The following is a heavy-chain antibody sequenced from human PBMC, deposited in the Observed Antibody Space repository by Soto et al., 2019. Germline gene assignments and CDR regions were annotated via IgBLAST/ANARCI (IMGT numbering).Heavy chain of an antibody. V-gene: IGHV1-2*02. CDR1: GYTFTGYY. Sequence: ASVKVSCKASGYTFTGYYMHWVRQAPGQGLEWMGWINPDSGGTNYAQKFQGRVTMTRDTSISTAYMELSRLRSDDTAVYYCANARWGNSDAFDIWGQGTMVTVSS. CDR2: INPDSGGT. CDR3: ANARWGNSDAFDI. J-gene: IGHJ3*02. D-gene: IGHD4-4*01.